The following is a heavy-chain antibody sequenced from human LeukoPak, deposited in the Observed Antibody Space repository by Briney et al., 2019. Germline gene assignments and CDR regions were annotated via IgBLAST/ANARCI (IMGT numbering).Heavy chain of an antibody. CDR2: ISAYNGNT. D-gene: IGHD2-2*01. J-gene: IGHJ4*02. CDR1: GYTFNSYG. Sequence: ASVKVSCKASGYTFNSYGVSWVRQAPGQGLEWMGWISAYNGNTNYSQKLQGRVTMTTDTSTRTAYMELRSLRSDDTAVYYCAREWKYCSSTSCGYYFDSWGQGTLVTVSS. CDR3: AREWKYCSSTSCGYYFDS. V-gene: IGHV1-18*01.